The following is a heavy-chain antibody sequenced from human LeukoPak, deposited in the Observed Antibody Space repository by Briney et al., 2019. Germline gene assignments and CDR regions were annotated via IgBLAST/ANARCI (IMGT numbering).Heavy chain of an antibody. CDR3: ARRDILTGYFSRYFDY. J-gene: IGHJ4*02. CDR2: INHSGST. Sequence: SETLSLTCAVYGVSFSGYYWSWIRQPPGKGLEWIWEINHSGSTNYNPSLKSRVTISVDKSKNQFSLKLSSVTAADTAVYYCARRDILTGYFSRYFDYWGQGTLVTVSS. D-gene: IGHD3-9*01. V-gene: IGHV4-34*01. CDR1: GVSFSGYY.